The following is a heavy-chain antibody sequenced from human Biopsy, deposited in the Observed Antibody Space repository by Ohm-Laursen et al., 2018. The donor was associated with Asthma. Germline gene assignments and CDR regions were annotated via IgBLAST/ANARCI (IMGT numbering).Heavy chain of an antibody. J-gene: IGHJ2*01. CDR2: ISYSGST. V-gene: IGHV4-61*01. CDR3: ARVPTTLRYFDL. Sequence: SETLSLTCIVSGGSVSSGSYYWSWIRQPPGKGLAWVSYISYSGSTDYNPSLKSRLTISMDTSKNQFSLKLSSVTAAVTAVYYCARVPTTLRYFDLWGRGTLVTVSS. CDR1: GGSVSSGSYY. D-gene: IGHD2-15*01.